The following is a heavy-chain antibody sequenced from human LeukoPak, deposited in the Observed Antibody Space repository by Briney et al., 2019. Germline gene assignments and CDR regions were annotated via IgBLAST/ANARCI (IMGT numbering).Heavy chain of an antibody. V-gene: IGHV4-34*01. Sequence: SETLSLTCAVYVGSFSGYYWSWIRQPPGKGLEWIGEINHSGSTNYNPSLKSRVTISVDTSKNQFSLKLSSVTAADTAVYYCARGRIAAADAFDIWGQGTMVTVSS. CDR2: INHSGST. CDR1: VGSFSGYY. CDR3: ARGRIAAADAFDI. D-gene: IGHD6-13*01. J-gene: IGHJ3*02.